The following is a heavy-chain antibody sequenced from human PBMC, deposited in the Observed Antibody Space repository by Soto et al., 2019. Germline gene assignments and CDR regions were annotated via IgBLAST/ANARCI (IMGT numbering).Heavy chain of an antibody. J-gene: IGHJ2*01. CDR1: GYTFTSYY. Sequence: GASVKVSCKASGYTFTSYYMHWVRQAPGQGLEWMGIMSPSAGSTSYAQKFQGRVTMTRGTSTSTVYMELSSLISEDTAVYYCARAGGYSQGYFDLWGRGTLVTVSS. CDR2: MSPSAGST. D-gene: IGHD5-18*01. V-gene: IGHV1-46*01. CDR3: ARAGGYSQGYFDL.